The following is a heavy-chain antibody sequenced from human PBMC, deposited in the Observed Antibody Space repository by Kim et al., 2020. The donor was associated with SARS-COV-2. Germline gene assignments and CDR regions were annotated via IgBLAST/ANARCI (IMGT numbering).Heavy chain of an antibody. Sequence: GGSLRLSCSASGFTFSSYAMHWVRQAPGKGLEYVSAISSNGGSTYYADSVKGRFTISRDNSKNTLYLQMSSLRAEDTAVYYCVKFYPGPQLLWFGELPDYYGMDVWGQGTTVTVSS. CDR2: ISSNGGST. D-gene: IGHD3-10*01. CDR3: VKFYPGPQLLWFGELPDYYGMDV. V-gene: IGHV3-64D*06. CDR1: GFTFSSYA. J-gene: IGHJ6*02.